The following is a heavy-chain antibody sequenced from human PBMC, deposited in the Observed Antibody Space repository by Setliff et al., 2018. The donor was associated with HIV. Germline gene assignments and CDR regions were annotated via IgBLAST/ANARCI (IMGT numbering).Heavy chain of an antibody. J-gene: IGHJ5*02. D-gene: IGHD1-26*01. CDR1: GGSMRSSGYS. V-gene: IGHV4-30-2*01. Sequence: SETLSLTCAVSGGSMRSSGYSWTWIRQAPGKGLEWVGYIYYNGNAYYNPSLKSRVTISVDTSKNQFSLKLSSVTAADTAVYYCARGGTSSNWFDPWGQGTLVTVSS. CDR3: ARGGTSSNWFDP. CDR2: IYYNGNA.